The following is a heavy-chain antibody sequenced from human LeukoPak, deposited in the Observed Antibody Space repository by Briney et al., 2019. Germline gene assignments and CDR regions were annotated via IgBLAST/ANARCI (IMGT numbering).Heavy chain of an antibody. Sequence: SETLSLTCTVSGGSISGYYWSWIRQPPGKGLEWIGYIYSSGTTNYNPSLKSRVTISVDTSKNQSSLKLSSVTAADTAVYYCARLYRRDGYDYAFDIWGQGTMVTVSS. V-gene: IGHV4-59*12. J-gene: IGHJ3*02. CDR1: GGSISGYY. CDR3: ARLYRRDGYDYAFDI. D-gene: IGHD5-24*01. CDR2: IYSSGTT.